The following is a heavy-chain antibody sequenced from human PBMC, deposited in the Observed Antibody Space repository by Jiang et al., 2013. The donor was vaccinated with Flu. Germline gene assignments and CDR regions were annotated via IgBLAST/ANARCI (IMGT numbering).Heavy chain of an antibody. CDR1: GGSISSGGYY. D-gene: IGHD6-25*01. J-gene: IGHJ4*02. Sequence: GPGLVKPSQTLSLTCTVSGGSISSGGYYWSWIRQHPGKGLEWIGYIYCSGSTYYNPSLKSLVTISVDTSKNQFSLKLSSVTAADTAVYYCARAVPSGHIFDYWGQGTLVTVSS. CDR3: ARAVPSGHIFDY. V-gene: IGHV4-31*01. CDR2: IYCSGST.